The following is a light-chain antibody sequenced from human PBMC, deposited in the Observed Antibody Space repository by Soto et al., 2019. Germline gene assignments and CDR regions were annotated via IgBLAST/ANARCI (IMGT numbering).Light chain of an antibody. CDR1: TGPVTTYHY. J-gene: IGLJ2*01. CDR3: LLSFSGTRV. Sequence: QTVVTQEPSLTVSPGGTVTLTCDSSTGPVTTYHYPYWFQQKPGQAPRTLIYDTNNKHSWTPARFSGSLLGGKAALTLSGAQPEDEAAYYCLLSFSGTRVFGGGTKVTVL. V-gene: IGLV7-46*01. CDR2: DTN.